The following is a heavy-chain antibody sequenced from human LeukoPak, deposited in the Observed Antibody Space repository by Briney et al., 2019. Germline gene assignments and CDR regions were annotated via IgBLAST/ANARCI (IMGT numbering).Heavy chain of an antibody. CDR1: GYTFTSYY. J-gene: IGHJ4*02. CDR3: ARDRGGVVIIEYYFDY. Sequence: ASVKVSCKASGYTFTSYYMHWVRQAPGQGLEWMGIINLSGGSTSYAQKFQGRVTMTRDTSTSTVYMEPSSLRSEDTAVYYCARDRGGVVIIEYYFDYWGQGTLVTVSS. V-gene: IGHV1-46*01. D-gene: IGHD3-3*01. CDR2: INLSGGST.